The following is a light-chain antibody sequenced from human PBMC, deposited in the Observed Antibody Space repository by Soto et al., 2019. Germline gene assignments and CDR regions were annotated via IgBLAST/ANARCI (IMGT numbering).Light chain of an antibody. CDR2: EGS. Sequence: QSALTQPASVSGSPGQSITISCTGTSSDVGSYNLVSWYQQHPSKAPKLMIYEGSKRPSGVSNRFSGSKSGNTASLTISGLQAEDEADYYCCSYAGSSTLVVFGGGTKVTVL. CDR1: SSDVGSYNL. CDR3: CSYAGSSTLVV. J-gene: IGLJ2*01. V-gene: IGLV2-23*01.